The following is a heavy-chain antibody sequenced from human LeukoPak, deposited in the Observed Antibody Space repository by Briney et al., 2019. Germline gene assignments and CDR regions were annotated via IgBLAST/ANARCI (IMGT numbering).Heavy chain of an antibody. Sequence: GASVTVSFKASGYSFSSYGITWVRQAPGQGLEWMGWISGYNGNTKYAQKFQGRVTMTTDTSTSKTYMDLRSLRIDDTAVYYCARGGSYHPADYWGQGTLVTVSS. D-gene: IGHD1-26*01. J-gene: IGHJ4*02. V-gene: IGHV1-18*01. CDR2: ISGYNGNT. CDR1: GYSFSSYG. CDR3: ARGGSYHPADY.